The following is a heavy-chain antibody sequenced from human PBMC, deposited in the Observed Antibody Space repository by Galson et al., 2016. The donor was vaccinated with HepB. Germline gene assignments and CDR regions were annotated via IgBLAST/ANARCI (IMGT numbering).Heavy chain of an antibody. Sequence: SETLSLTCAVNGGSFSAYFWTWIRQPPGKGLEWIGEIDYSGNAKYNPSLKGRFTMSVETSKTQFSLKLSSVTAADTAVYYCARHSHTMGLDFWGQGTLVTVSS. J-gene: IGHJ4*02. CDR1: GGSFSAYF. D-gene: IGHD2-8*01. CDR3: ARHSHTMGLDF. CDR2: IDYSGNA. V-gene: IGHV4-34*01.